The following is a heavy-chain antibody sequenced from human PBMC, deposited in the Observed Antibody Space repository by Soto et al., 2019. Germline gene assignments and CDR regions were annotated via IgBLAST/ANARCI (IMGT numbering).Heavy chain of an antibody. CDR3: ATRSGGGGAFDF. D-gene: IGHD3-10*01. Sequence: PGGSLRLSCAASGLTFTNYEMNWVRQAPGKGLEWVSYIGRSGTTTYYADSLKGRFTISRDNAKNSLYLQMNSLRAEDTAVYYCATRSGGGGAFDFWGQGXMVTV. CDR2: IGRSGTTT. J-gene: IGHJ3*01. CDR1: GLTFTNYE. V-gene: IGHV3-48*03.